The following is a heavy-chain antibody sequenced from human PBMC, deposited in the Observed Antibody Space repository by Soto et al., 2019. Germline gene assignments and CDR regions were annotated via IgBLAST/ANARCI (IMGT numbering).Heavy chain of an antibody. Sequence: PGGSLRLSCAAFEFTFSEYAMGWVRQAPGKGLEWVSSIINSGGSTYYADSVKGRFTISRDNFKNTLYLQMNSLRAEDTALYYCAKDYPPGGIPWGQGTLVTVSS. J-gene: IGHJ5*02. CDR1: EFTFSEYA. V-gene: IGHV3-23*01. CDR2: IINSGGST. D-gene: IGHD3-10*01. CDR3: AKDYPPGGIP.